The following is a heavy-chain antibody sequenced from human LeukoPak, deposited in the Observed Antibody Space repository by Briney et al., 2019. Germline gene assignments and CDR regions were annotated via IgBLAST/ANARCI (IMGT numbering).Heavy chain of an antibody. J-gene: IGHJ6*02. CDR3: ARDCYEPDRYYYNYYGMDV. V-gene: IGHV3-7*03. D-gene: IGHD3-3*01. CDR2: IKQDGSEQ. CDR1: GFTFNYYW. Sequence: PGGSLRLSCAASGFTFNYYWMSWVRQAPGKGPEWVANIKQDGSEQYYVDSVKGRFTISRDNAKNSLYLQMNSLRAEDTAVYYFARDCYEPDRYYYNYYGMDVWGQGTTVTVSS.